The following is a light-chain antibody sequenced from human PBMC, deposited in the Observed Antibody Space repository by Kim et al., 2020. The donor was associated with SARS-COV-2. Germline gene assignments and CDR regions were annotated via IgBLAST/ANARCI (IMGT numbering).Light chain of an antibody. CDR1: QVIRKF. CDR3: QQNDAFPIT. J-gene: IGKJ5*01. CDR2: DVS. Sequence: DILMTQSPSSLSASVGDRVTITCQATQVIRKFLNWYQQRPGKAPQLLIYDVSNLQTGVPSRFSGSGYGTEFTLTISSLQPEDFATHYCQQNDAFPITFGQGTRLEIK. V-gene: IGKV1-33*01.